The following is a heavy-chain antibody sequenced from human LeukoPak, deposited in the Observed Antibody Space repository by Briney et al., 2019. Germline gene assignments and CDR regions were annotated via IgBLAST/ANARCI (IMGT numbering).Heavy chain of an antibody. Sequence: SETLSLTCAVYGGSFSGYYWSWIRQPPGKGLEWIGEINHSGSTNYNPSLKSRVTISVDTSKNQFSLKLSSVTAADTAVYYCASVVATGGLADYWGQGTLATVSS. CDR1: GGSFSGYY. J-gene: IGHJ4*02. D-gene: IGHD5-12*01. CDR2: INHSGST. V-gene: IGHV4-34*01. CDR3: ASVVATGGLADY.